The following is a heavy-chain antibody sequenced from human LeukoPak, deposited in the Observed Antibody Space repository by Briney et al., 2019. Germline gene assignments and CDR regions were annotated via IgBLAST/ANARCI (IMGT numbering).Heavy chain of an antibody. Sequence: GGSLRLSCVTPGLRFNTYAMSWVRQAPGKGLEWVSAISAGGDETHYADSVKGRFTVSRDNSKNTLFLQMNSLRVEDTAVYYCAQDHLGFGDYWFGYWGQGTLVSVPS. CDR2: ISAGGDET. V-gene: IGHV3-23*01. D-gene: IGHD4-17*01. CDR3: AQDHLGFGDYWFGY. J-gene: IGHJ4*02. CDR1: GLRFNTYA.